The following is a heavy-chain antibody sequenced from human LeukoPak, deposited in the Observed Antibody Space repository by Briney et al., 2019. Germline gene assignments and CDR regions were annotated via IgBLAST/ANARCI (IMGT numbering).Heavy chain of an antibody. CDR1: GFTFSSFA. CDR2: ISGSGVST. J-gene: IGHJ4*02. CDR3: AKSSTGYSTGQFDS. D-gene: IGHD4-11*01. V-gene: IGHV3-23*01. Sequence: GGSLRLSCAASGFTFSSFAMSWVRQAPAKGLEWVSAISGSGVSTYYADSVKGRFTISRDNSKNTLYLQMNSLRAEDTAVYYCAKSSTGYSTGQFDSWGQGTMVTVSS.